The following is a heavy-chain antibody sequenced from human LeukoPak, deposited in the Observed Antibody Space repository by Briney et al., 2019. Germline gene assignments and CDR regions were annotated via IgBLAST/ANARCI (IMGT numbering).Heavy chain of an antibody. J-gene: IGHJ4*02. Sequence: GASVKVSCKASGYTFTSYYMHWVRQAPGQRLEWMGIINPGGGSTSYAQKFQGRVTMTRDTSTSTVYMELSSLRSEDTAVYYCARLDSSGSYDYWGQGTLVTVSS. V-gene: IGHV1-46*01. CDR2: INPGGGST. D-gene: IGHD3-22*01. CDR3: ARLDSSGSYDY. CDR1: GYTFTSYY.